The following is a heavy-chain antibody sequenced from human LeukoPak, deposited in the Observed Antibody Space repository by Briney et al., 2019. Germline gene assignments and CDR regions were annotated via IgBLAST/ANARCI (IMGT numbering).Heavy chain of an antibody. CDR2: IYPGDSDA. D-gene: IGHD1-26*01. Sequence: GESLKISCKGSGYSFTNYWIGWVRQMPGKGLKWMGIIYPGDSDARYSPSFQGQVTISADKSISTAYLQWSSLKASDTAMYYCARRRDLCGSYYPFDCWGQGTLVTVSS. J-gene: IGHJ4*02. CDR1: GYSFTNYW. CDR3: ARRRDLCGSYYPFDC. V-gene: IGHV5-51*01.